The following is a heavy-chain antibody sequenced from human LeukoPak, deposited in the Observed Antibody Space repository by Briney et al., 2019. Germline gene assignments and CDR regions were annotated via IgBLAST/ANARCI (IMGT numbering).Heavy chain of an antibody. V-gene: IGHV4-59*01. Sequence: PSETLSLTCTVSGGSISSYYWSWIRQPPGKGLEWIGYIYYSGSTNYSPSLKSRVTISVDTSKNQFSLKLSSVTAADTAVYYCAREGVTMIVSPGAFDIWGQGTMVTVSS. D-gene: IGHD3-22*01. J-gene: IGHJ3*02. CDR2: IYYSGST. CDR1: GGSISSYY. CDR3: AREGVTMIVSPGAFDI.